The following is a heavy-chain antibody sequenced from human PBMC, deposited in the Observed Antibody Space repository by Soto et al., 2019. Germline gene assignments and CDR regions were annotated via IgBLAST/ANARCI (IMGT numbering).Heavy chain of an antibody. CDR2: ISYDGTNK. J-gene: IGHJ5*02. Sequence: GGSLRLSCAASGFTFSSYGIHWVRQAPCKGLEWVAVISYDGTNKYYADSVKGRFTISRDNSKNTLYLQMNSLRAEDTAVYYCAKDLKYNWNLGGFDPWGQGTLVTVSS. V-gene: IGHV3-30*18. D-gene: IGHD1-20*01. CDR1: GFTFSSYG. CDR3: AKDLKYNWNLGGFDP.